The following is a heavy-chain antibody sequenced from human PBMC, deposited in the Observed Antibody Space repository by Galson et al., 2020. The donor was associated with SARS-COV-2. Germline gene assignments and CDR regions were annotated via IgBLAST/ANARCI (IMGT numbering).Heavy chain of an antibody. CDR1: GFSLSNVRMG. J-gene: IGHJ4*02. D-gene: IGHD3-10*01. CDR2: IFSNDKK. V-gene: IGHV2-26*01. Sequence: SGPTLVKPTETLTLTCTVSGFSLSNVRMGVSWIHQPPGKALEWLAHIFSNDKKSYSTSLKNRLTISKDTSTSQVVLTMTNMDPVDTATYYCVRIAIYDSGSSPFDYWGQGTLVIVSS. CDR3: VRIAIYDSGSSPFDY.